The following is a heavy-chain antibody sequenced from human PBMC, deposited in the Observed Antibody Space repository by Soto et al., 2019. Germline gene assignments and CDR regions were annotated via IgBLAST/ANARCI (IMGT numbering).Heavy chain of an antibody. CDR3: ARSLDDSSGYGYDAFDI. CDR2: IIPIFGTA. CDR1: GGTFSSYA. Sequence: SVKVSCKASGGTFSSYAISWVRQAPRQGLEWMGGIIPIFGTANYAQKFQGRVTITADKSTSTAYMELSSLRSEDTAVYYCARSLDDSSGYGYDAFDIWGQGTMVTVSS. V-gene: IGHV1-69*06. J-gene: IGHJ3*02. D-gene: IGHD3-22*01.